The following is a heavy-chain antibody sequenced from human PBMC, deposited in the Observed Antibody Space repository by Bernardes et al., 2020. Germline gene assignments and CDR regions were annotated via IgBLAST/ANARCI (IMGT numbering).Heavy chain of an antibody. CDR2: ISSSSSYI. V-gene: IGHV3-21*01. CDR1: GFTFSSYS. J-gene: IGHJ6*04. D-gene: IGHD1-20*01. Sequence: GGSLLLSCAASGFTFSSYSMNWVRQAPGKGLEWVSSISSSSSYIYYADSVKGRFTISRDNAKNSLYLQMNSLRAEDTAVYYCARDVAEYNWMATDYYYYGMDVWGKGTPVTVSS. CDR3: ARDVAEYNWMATDYYYYGMDV.